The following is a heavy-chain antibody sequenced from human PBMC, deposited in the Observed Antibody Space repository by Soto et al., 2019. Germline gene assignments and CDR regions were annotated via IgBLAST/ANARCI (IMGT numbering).Heavy chain of an antibody. CDR3: AREGSGYSGYDAGV. J-gene: IGHJ6*02. CDR2: IYYSGST. CDR1: GGSISSGGYY. V-gene: IGHV4-31*03. D-gene: IGHD5-12*01. Sequence: SETLSLTCTVSGGSISSGGYYWSWIRQHPGKGLEWIGYIYYSGSTYYNPSLKSRVTISVDTSKNQFSLKLSSVTAADTAVYYCAREGSGYSGYDAGVWGQGTTVTVSS.